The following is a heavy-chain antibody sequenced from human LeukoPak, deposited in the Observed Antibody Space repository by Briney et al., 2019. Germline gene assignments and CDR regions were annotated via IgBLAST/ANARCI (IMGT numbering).Heavy chain of an antibody. CDR1: GGSFSGYY. CDR3: ARGRSEWLVPGYYYYMDV. J-gene: IGHJ6*03. V-gene: IGHV4-34*01. CDR2: INHSGST. Sequence: SETLSLTCAVYGGSFSGYYWSWIRQPPGKGLEWIGEINHSGSTNYNPSLKSRVTISVDTSKNQFSLKLSSVTAADTAVYYCARGRSEWLVPGYYYYMDVWGKGTTVTVSS. D-gene: IGHD6-19*01.